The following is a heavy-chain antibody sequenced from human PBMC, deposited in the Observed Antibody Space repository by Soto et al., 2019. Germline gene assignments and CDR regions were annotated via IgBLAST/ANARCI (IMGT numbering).Heavy chain of an antibody. V-gene: IGHV1-46*01. D-gene: IGHD3-10*01. J-gene: IGHJ5*02. CDR2: INPSGGST. CDR1: GYTFTSYY. Sequence: GASVKVSCKASGYTFTSYYMHWVRQAPGQGLEWMGIINPSGGSTSYAQKFQGRVTMTRDTSTSTVYMELSSLRSEDTAVYYCARDLGSYGSSSERWFDPWGQGTLVTVSS. CDR3: ARDLGSYGSSSERWFDP.